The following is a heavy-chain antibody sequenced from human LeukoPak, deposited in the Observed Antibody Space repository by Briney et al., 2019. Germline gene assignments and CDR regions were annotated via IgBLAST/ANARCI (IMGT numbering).Heavy chain of an antibody. CDR2: IWYDGSNK. CDR1: GFTFSSYG. CDR3: ARPLSTVVTSDAFDI. Sequence: GGSLRLSCAASGFTFSSYGMHWVRQAPGKGLEWEAVIWYDGSNKYYADSVKGRFTISRDNSKNTLYLQMNSLRAEDTAVYYCARPLSTVVTSDAFDIWGQGTMVTVSS. J-gene: IGHJ3*02. D-gene: IGHD4-23*01. V-gene: IGHV3-33*01.